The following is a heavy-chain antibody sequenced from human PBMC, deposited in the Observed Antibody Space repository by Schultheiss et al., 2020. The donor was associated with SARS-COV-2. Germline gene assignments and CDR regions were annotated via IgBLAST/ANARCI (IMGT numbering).Heavy chain of an antibody. V-gene: IGHV3-30*03. J-gene: IGHJ4*02. CDR2: ISYDGSSK. CDR1: GFTFSSYG. Sequence: GGSLRLSCAASGFTFSSYGMHWVRQAPGKGLEWVAVISYDGSSKYYADSVKGRLTISRDNSKNTLYLQMNSLRAEDTAVYYCARDLVGATLDYWGQGTLVTVSS. D-gene: IGHD1-26*01. CDR3: ARDLVGATLDY.